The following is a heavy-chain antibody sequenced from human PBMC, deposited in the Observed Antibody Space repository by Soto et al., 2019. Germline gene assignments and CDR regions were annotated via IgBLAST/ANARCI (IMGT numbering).Heavy chain of an antibody. J-gene: IGHJ4*02. D-gene: IGHD1-26*01. CDR3: AREGGATGG. Sequence: QVQLVQSGAEVKKPGASVKVSCKASGYTFTSYAMHWVGQAPGQRLEWMGWINAGTGNTNYSQTFQGRVTITRDTSAGTAYMELSSVRCEDTGVYYCAREGGATGGWGQGTVVTVSS. CDR2: INAGTGNT. CDR1: GYTFTSYA. V-gene: IGHV1-3*01.